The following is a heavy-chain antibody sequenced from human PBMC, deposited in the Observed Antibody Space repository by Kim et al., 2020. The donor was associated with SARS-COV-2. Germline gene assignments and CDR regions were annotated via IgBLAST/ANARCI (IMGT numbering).Heavy chain of an antibody. CDR1: GFTFSSYG. D-gene: IGHD2-15*01. V-gene: IGHV3-30*18. J-gene: IGHJ4*02. CDR3: AKYARLYCSGGSCYGLDF. CDR2: ISYDGSNK. Sequence: GGSLRLSCAASGFTFSSYGMHWVRQAPGKGMEWVGVISYDGSNKYYADSVKGRFTISRPNSKNTLYLHMNSLRAEDTAVYYCAKYARLYCSGGSCYGLDFCGRGALVTVSS.